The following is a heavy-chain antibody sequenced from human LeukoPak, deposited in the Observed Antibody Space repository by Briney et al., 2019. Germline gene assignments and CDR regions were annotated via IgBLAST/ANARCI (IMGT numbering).Heavy chain of an antibody. V-gene: IGHV4-59*01. J-gene: IGHJ4*02. CDR2: IYYSGST. D-gene: IGHD3-10*01. CDR1: GGSLSSYY. Sequence: KPSESLSLAWTVAGGSLSSYYWGWVRQPPGEGRGWDGYIYYSGSTNYNPSLKSRVTISVDTSKNQFSLKLSSVTAADTAVYYCARGSLWFRELLPYHFDYWGQGTLVTVSS. CDR3: ARGSLWFRELLPYHFDY.